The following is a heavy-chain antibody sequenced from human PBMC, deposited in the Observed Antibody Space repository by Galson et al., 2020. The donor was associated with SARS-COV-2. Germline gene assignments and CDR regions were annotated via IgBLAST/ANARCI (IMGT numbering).Heavy chain of an antibody. CDR1: GYTFTGYY. J-gene: IGHJ6*02. D-gene: IGHD5-12*01. Sequence: ASVKVSCKASGYTFTGYYMHWVRQAPGQGLEWMGWINPNSGGTNYAQKFQGRVTMTRDTSISTAYMELSRLRSDDTAVYYCARRTVATNYYYYYYGMDVWGQGTTVTGSS. V-gene: IGHV1-2*02. CDR3: ARRTVATNYYYYYYGMDV. CDR2: INPNSGGT.